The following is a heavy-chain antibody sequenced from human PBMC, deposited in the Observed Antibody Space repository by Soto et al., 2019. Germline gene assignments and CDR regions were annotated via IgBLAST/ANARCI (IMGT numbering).Heavy chain of an antibody. CDR1: GGSISSSSYY. D-gene: IGHD2-2*01. CDR2: IYYSGST. V-gene: IGHV4-39*01. J-gene: IGHJ5*02. Sequence: PSETLSLTCTVSGGSISSSSYYWGWIRQPPGKGLGWIGSIYYSGSTYYNPSLKSRVTISVDTSKNQFSLKLSSVTAADTAVYYCARHERVPAAMIAPNWFDPWGQGTLVTVSS. CDR3: ARHERVPAAMIAPNWFDP.